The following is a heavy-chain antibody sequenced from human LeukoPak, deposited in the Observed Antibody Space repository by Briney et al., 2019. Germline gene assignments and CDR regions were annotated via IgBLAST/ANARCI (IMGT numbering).Heavy chain of an antibody. CDR2: IYATGST. V-gene: IGHV4-4*09. J-gene: IGHJ5*02. CDR1: GGSISSYY. CDR3: ARHGSVRSPLGP. Sequence: SETLSLTCTVSGGSISSYYWSWIRQPPGKGLEWIGYIYATGSTNYNPSLKSRVTISVDTSKNQFSLNLRSVTAADAAVYYCARHGSVRSPLGPWGQGTLVTVSS. D-gene: IGHD3-10*01.